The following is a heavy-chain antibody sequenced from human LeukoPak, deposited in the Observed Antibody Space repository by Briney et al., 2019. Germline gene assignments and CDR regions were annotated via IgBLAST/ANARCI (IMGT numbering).Heavy chain of an antibody. Sequence: ASVKVSCKASGYTFTSYDINWVRQATGQGLEWMGWMNPNSGNTGYAQKFQGRVTMTRNASISTAYMELSSLRSEDTAVYYYARVGTTVTTEDYYYYYYMDVWGKGTTVTVSS. J-gene: IGHJ6*03. D-gene: IGHD4-11*01. CDR2: MNPNSGNT. V-gene: IGHV1-8*01. CDR1: GYTFTSYD. CDR3: ARVGTTVTTEDYYYYYYMDV.